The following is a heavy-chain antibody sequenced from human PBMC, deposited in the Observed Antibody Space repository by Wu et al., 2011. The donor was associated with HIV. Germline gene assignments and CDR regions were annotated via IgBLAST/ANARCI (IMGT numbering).Heavy chain of an antibody. D-gene: IGHD7-27*01. CDR1: GDTFSSYA. CDR3: LGSYGY. Sequence: QVQLVQSGAEVKKPGSSLKVSCKASGDTFSSYAISWVRQAPGQGLEWMGRIIPIFGTTDYAQKFQGRLTITADRSTGTVYMELSSPRSEDAAMYHCLGSYGYWGQGTLGHRLL. J-gene: IGHJ4*02. V-gene: IGHV1-69*06. CDR2: IIPIFGTT.